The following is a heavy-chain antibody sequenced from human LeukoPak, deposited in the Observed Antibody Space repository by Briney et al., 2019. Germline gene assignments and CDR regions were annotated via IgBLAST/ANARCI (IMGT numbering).Heavy chain of an antibody. CDR3: ARGRDIVVVPAAIEYFDY. J-gene: IGHJ4*02. Sequence: SETLPLTCAVYGGSFSGYYWSWIRQPPGKGLEWIGEINHSGSTNYNPSLKSRVTISVDTSKNQFSLKLSSVTAADTAVYYCARGRDIVVVPAAIEYFDYWGQGTLVTVSS. CDR2: INHSGST. V-gene: IGHV4-34*01. D-gene: IGHD2-2*01. CDR1: GGSFSGYY.